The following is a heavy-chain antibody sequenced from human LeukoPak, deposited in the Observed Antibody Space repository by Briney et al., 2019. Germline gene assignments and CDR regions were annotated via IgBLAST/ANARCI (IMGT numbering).Heavy chain of an antibody. D-gene: IGHD6-13*01. CDR2: ISGGGST. CDR3: ASSRRSWYRTNWFDP. V-gene: IGHV3-23*01. J-gene: IGHJ5*02. Sequence: GGSLRLSCAASRFTFSSSAMSWVRQAPGKGLEWVSTISGGGSTYYSDSVKGRFTISRDNSKNTLYLQMNSLRAEDTAVYYCASSRRSWYRTNWFDPWGQGTLVTVSS. CDR1: RFTFSSSA.